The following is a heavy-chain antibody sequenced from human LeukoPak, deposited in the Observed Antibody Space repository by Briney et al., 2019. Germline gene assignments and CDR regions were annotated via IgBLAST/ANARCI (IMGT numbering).Heavy chain of an antibody. V-gene: IGHV4-34*01. D-gene: IGHD6-6*01. CDR3: ARHSLGAARPGNWFDP. CDR2: INHSGST. Sequence: KPSETLSLTCAVYGGSFSGYYWSWIRQPPGKGLEWIGEINHSGSTNYNPSLKSRVTISVDTSKNQFSLKLSSVTAADTAVYYCARHSLGAARPGNWFDPWGQGTLVTVSS. CDR1: GGSFSGYY. J-gene: IGHJ5*02.